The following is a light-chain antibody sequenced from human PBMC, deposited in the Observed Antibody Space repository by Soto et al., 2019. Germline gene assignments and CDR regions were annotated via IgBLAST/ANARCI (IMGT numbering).Light chain of an antibody. V-gene: IGKV3-20*01. CDR2: GAS. J-gene: IGKJ3*01. Sequence: DIVMTQSTLSLPVTPGEPATVSCRASQSVSSNLSWYQQKPGQAPRLLIYGASSRATGIPDRFSGSGSGTDFTLTISRLEPEDFAVYYCQQYGSPPFTFGPGTKVDI. CDR3: QQYGSPPFT. CDR1: QSVSSN.